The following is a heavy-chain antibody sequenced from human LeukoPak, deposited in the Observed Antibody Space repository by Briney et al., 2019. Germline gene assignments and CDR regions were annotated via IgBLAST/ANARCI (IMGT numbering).Heavy chain of an antibody. Sequence: GGSLRLSCAASGFTFSSYSMNWVRQAPGKGLEWISYISSTSSAIYYADSVKGRFTVSRDISKNTLYLQMNNLGAEDTALYYCARGGGYYAIDYWGQGTLVTVS. CDR2: ISSTSSAI. CDR3: ARGGGYYAIDY. D-gene: IGHD3-16*01. CDR1: GFTFSSYS. J-gene: IGHJ4*02. V-gene: IGHV3-48*01.